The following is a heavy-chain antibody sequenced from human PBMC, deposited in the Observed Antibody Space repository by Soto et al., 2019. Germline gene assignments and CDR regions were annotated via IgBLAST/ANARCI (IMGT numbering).Heavy chain of an antibody. D-gene: IGHD3-3*01. V-gene: IGHV3-53*01. CDR2: FYSDDTT. Sequence: EVQLVESGGGLIQPGGSLRLSCAASGLTVSSNYMGWVRQARGKGLEWISVFYSDDTTYYADSVKGRFTISRDNSKNTLYLQMNSLRADDTALYYCARLARFSLDFWGQGTLVTVSS. CDR3: ARLARFSLDF. CDR1: GLTVSSNY. J-gene: IGHJ4*02.